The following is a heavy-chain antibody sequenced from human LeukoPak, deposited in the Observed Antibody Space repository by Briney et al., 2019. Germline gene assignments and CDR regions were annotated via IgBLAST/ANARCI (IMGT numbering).Heavy chain of an antibody. Sequence: SETLSLTCTVSGGSISSYYCSWIRQPPGKGLEWIGYIYTSGSTNYNPSLKSRVTISVDTSKNQFSLKLSSVTAADTAVYYCARHPTVNYYMDVRGKGTTVTVSS. CDR2: IYTSGST. D-gene: IGHD4-11*01. V-gene: IGHV4-4*09. J-gene: IGHJ6*03. CDR1: GGSISSYY. CDR3: ARHPTVNYYMDV.